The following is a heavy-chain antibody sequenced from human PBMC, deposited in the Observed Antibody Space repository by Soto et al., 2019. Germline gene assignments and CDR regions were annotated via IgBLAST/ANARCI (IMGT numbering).Heavy chain of an antibody. D-gene: IGHD1-1*01. J-gene: IGHJ6*02. Sequence: EVQLVESGGGLVQPGGSLRLSCAASGFTFSGYPMHWVRQAPGKGLEYVSAISSNGGSTFYADSVKGRFTISRDNPKNTLDLQMGRLSAKDMAEYYGARDRNQDHSMDVWCQGTTVTVS. CDR1: GFTFSGYP. CDR2: ISSNGGST. CDR3: ARDRNQDHSMDV. V-gene: IGHV3-64*07.